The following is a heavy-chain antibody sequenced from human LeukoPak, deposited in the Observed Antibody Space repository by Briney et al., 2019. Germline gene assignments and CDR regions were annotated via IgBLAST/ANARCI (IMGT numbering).Heavy chain of an antibody. J-gene: IGHJ4*02. CDR1: GFTVSDYY. D-gene: IGHD1-1*01. Sequence: GGSLRLSCVASGFTVSDYYMSWVRQAPGKGLEWVSLLYTDDTTIYADSVEGRFTISRDDSKNTIYLHMATLRGEDTAVYYCARGGAFYWNPRYWGQGTLVTVSS. V-gene: IGHV3-53*01. CDR3: ARGGAFYWNPRY. CDR2: LYTDDTT.